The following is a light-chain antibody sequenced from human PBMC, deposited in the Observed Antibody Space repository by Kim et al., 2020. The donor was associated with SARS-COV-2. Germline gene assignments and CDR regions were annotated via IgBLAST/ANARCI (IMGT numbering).Light chain of an antibody. CDR1: SLRTYD. V-gene: IGLV3-19*01. J-gene: IGLJ2*01. Sequence: ALGQTVRITCQGDSLRTYDASWYQQKPGQAPVVVIYGKNNRLSGIPDRFSGSRSGNTASLTITGAQAEDEADYYCGSRDSTTNHLVFGGGTKVTVL. CDR3: GSRDSTTNHLV. CDR2: GKN.